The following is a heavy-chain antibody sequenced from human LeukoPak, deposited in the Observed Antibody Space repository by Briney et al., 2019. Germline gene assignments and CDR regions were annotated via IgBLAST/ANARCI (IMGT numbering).Heavy chain of an antibody. CDR3: ARDKTAFGFDI. J-gene: IGHJ3*02. V-gene: IGHV3-7*03. Sequence: GGSLRLSCAASGFTFGSYWMSWVRQAPGKGLEWVANIKQDGSEKYYVDSVKGRFTISRDNAKNSLYLQTNSLRADDTGVYYCARDKTAFGFDIWGQGTMVTVSS. D-gene: IGHD1-1*01. CDR2: IKQDGSEK. CDR1: GFTFGSYW.